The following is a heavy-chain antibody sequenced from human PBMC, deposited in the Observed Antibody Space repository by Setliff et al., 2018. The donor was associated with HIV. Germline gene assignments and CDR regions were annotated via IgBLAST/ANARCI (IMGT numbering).Heavy chain of an antibody. CDR1: GGSISSSSYY. Sequence: SETLSLTCTVSGGSISSSSYYWRWVRQPPGKGLEWIGEISQSGSTNYNPSLKSRVTISVDKSKNQFSLKLSSVTAADTAVYYCARGPARAVARPGWLDPWGQGTLVTVSS. CDR3: ARGPARAVARPGWLDP. V-gene: IGHV4-39*07. D-gene: IGHD6-19*01. J-gene: IGHJ5*02. CDR2: ISQSGST.